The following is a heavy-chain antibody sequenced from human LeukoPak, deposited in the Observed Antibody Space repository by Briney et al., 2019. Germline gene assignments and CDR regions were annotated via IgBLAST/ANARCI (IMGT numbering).Heavy chain of an antibody. D-gene: IGHD3-10*01. CDR1: GFTFSSYA. V-gene: IGHV3-23*01. CDR3: AKSPILWFEELIPFDY. Sequence: GGSPRLSCAASGFTFSSYAMSWVRQAPGKGLEWVSAISGSGGSTYYADSVKGRFTISRDNSKNTLYLQMNSLRAEDTAVYYCAKSPILWFEELIPFDYWGQGTLATVSS. CDR2: ISGSGGST. J-gene: IGHJ4*02.